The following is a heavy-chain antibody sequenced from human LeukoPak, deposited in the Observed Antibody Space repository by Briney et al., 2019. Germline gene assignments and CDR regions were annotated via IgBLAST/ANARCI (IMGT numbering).Heavy chain of an antibody. CDR2: ISSSGSTI. J-gene: IGHJ4*02. Sequence: GGSLRLPCAASGFTFSDYYMSWIRQAPGKGLEWVSYISSSGSTIYYADSVKGRFTISRDNAKNSLYLQMNSLRAEDTAVYYCASSPIAYCGGDCYQPPGYWGQGTLVTVSS. CDR1: GFTFSDYY. CDR3: ASSPIAYCGGDCYQPPGY. V-gene: IGHV3-11*01. D-gene: IGHD2-21*02.